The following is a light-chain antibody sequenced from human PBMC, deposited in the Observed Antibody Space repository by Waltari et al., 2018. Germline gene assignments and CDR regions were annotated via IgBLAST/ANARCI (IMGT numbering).Light chain of an antibody. V-gene: IGKV3-20*01. CDR1: QSVGSSS. J-gene: IGKJ1*01. CDR3: QQHGTLPAT. Sequence: ELVLTQSPGTAPLSPGERVTLSCRASQSVGSSSLAWYQQKPGQAPRLVIYRASRRATGIPDRFSGSGSGTDFSLTISRLEPEDFAVYYCQQHGTLPATFGQGTKVEIK. CDR2: RAS.